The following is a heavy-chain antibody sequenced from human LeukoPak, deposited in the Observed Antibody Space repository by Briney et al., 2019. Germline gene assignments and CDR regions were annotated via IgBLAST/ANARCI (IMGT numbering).Heavy chain of an antibody. CDR2: ISAYNGNT. CDR3: ARVVYDYGHNWFDP. CDR1: GYTFTGYY. J-gene: IGHJ5*02. D-gene: IGHD4-17*01. V-gene: IGHV1-18*04. Sequence: GASVKVSCKASGYTFTGYYMHWVRQAPGQGLEWMGWISAYNGNTNYAQKLQGRVTMTTDTSTSTAYMELRSLRSDDTAVYYCARVVYDYGHNWFDPWGQGTLVTVSS.